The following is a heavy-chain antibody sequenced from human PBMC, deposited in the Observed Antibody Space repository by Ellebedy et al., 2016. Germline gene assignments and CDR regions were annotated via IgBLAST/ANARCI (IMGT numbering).Heavy chain of an antibody. J-gene: IGHJ5*02. Sequence: GESLKISCAASGFTVSTNYMKWVRQAPGKGLEWVSAIFSDGNTYYADSVKGRFTISRDNSKNTLYLQMNSLRAEDTAVYYCARSVGSGWFDPWGQGTLVTVSS. CDR3: ARSVGSGWFDP. CDR1: GFTVSTNY. V-gene: IGHV3-53*01. D-gene: IGHD2-15*01. CDR2: IFSDGNT.